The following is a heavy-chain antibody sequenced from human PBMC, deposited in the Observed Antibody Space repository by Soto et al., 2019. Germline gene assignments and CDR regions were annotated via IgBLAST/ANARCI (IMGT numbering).Heavy chain of an antibody. CDR3: ARYDSSGYYVDY. Sequence: SETLSLTCTVSGGSISSGDYYWSWIRQPPGKGLEWIGYIYYSGSTYYNPSLKSRVTISVDTSKNQFSLKLSSVTAADTAVYYCARYDSSGYYVDYWGQGTRVTVSS. D-gene: IGHD3-22*01. CDR1: GGSISSGDYY. CDR2: IYYSGST. V-gene: IGHV4-30-4*01. J-gene: IGHJ4*02.